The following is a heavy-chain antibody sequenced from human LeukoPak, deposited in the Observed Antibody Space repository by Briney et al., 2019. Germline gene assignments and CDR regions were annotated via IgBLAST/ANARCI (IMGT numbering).Heavy chain of an antibody. J-gene: IGHJ4*02. Sequence: SETLSLTCAVSGYSTSSGYCWGWIRQPPGKGREWIGSIYHSGSTYYNPSLKSRVTISVDTSKNQFSLKLSSVTAADTAVYYCARVATTTNPPQRPFDYWGQGTLVTVSS. CDR3: ARVATTTNPPQRPFDY. CDR1: GYSTSSGYC. D-gene: IGHD5-12*01. V-gene: IGHV4-38-2*01. CDR2: IYHSGST.